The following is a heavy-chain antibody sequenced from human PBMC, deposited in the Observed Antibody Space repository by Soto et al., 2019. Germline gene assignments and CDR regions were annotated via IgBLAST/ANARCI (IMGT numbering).Heavy chain of an antibody. CDR3: AGRDVVVVAGAFDI. D-gene: IGHD2-15*01. Sequence: QVQLVQSGAEVKKPGSSVKVSCKASGGTFSSYAISWVRQAPGQGLEWMGGIIPIFGTANYAQKFQGRVRXXAXEXXSTAYRELSSLRSEDTAVYYCAGRDVVVVAGAFDIWGQGTMVTVSS. CDR1: GGTFSSYA. CDR2: IIPIFGTA. J-gene: IGHJ3*02. V-gene: IGHV1-69*12.